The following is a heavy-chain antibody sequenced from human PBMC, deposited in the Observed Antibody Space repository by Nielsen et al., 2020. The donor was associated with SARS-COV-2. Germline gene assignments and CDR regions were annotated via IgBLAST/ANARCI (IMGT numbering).Heavy chain of an antibody. V-gene: IGHV4-61*01. D-gene: IGHD5-24*01. CDR2: IFYRGNT. J-gene: IGHJ4*02. CDR1: GGSISSAHHY. CDR3: VRIDMATISVDY. Sequence: SETLSLTCTVSGGSISSAHHYWSWIRQPPGKGLEWIGYIFYRGNTNYNPSLKSRVTISVDTSKNQFSLKVNSVTAADTAVYYCVRIDMATISVDYWGRGTLVTVSS.